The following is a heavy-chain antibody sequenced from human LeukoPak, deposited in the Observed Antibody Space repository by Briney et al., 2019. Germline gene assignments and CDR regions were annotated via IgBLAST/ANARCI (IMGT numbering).Heavy chain of an antibody. D-gene: IGHD2-21*02. CDR3: ARGLTQIPRLATGLGH. V-gene: IGHV3-33*01. J-gene: IGHJ4*02. Sequence: GTSLRLSCATSGFTFRSHAMHWVRQSPGKGLEWVAQIWYDGSNKYYADSVKGRFSVSRDNSKNTLYLQMNSLRAEDTAVYYCARGLTQIPRLATGLGHWGQGTLVTVSS. CDR2: IWYDGSNK. CDR1: GFTFRSHA.